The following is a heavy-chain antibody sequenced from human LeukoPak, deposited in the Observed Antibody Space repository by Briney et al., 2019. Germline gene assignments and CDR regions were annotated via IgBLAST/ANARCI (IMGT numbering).Heavy chain of an antibody. D-gene: IGHD5-18*01. CDR3: ARDLEGYSYGSPFDY. CDR2: IWYDGSNK. Sequence: PGGSLRLSCAASGVTFSSYGMRWVRQAPGKGLEWVAVIWYDGSNKYYADSLKGRFTISRDNSKNTLYLQMNSLRAEDTAVYYCARDLEGYSYGSPFDYWGQGTLVTVSS. V-gene: IGHV3-33*01. CDR1: GVTFSSYG. J-gene: IGHJ4*02.